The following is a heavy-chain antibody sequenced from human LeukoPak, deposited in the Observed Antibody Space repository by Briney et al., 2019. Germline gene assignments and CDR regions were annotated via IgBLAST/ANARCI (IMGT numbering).Heavy chain of an antibody. CDR3: ARDNDYDGMDV. Sequence: GGSLRLSCAASGFTFSSYSMNWVRQAPGKGLEWVSYISSSSSTIYYADSVKGRFTISRDNAKNSLYLQMNSLRAEDTAVYYCARDNDYDGMDVWGQGTTVTVSS. V-gene: IGHV3-48*04. D-gene: IGHD2-8*01. J-gene: IGHJ6*02. CDR1: GFTFSSYS. CDR2: ISSSSSTI.